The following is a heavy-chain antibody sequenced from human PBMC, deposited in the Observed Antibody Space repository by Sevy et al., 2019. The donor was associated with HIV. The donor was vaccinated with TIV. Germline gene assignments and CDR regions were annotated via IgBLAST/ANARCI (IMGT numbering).Heavy chain of an antibody. Sequence: SDTLSLICTVSGASISSGDDYWSWIRQPPGKGLEWIGYIYYSGSTYYNPSLKSRVTISVDTSKNQFSLKVRSVTAADTAVYYCARVRGYTHVYSFDYWGQGSLVTVSS. CDR1: GASISSGDDY. CDR3: ARVRGYTHVYSFDY. J-gene: IGHJ4*02. D-gene: IGHD5-18*01. V-gene: IGHV4-30-4*02. CDR2: IYYSGST.